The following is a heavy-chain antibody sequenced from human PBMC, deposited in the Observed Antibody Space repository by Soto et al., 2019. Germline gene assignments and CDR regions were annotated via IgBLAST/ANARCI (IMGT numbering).Heavy chain of an antibody. CDR2: IIPIFGTA. CDR1: GGTFSSYA. Sequence: GASVKVSCKASGGTFSSYAISWVRQAPGQGLEWMGGIIPIFGTANYAQKFQGRVTITADESTSTAYMELSSLRSEDMAVYYCARNQPRLYDISMGGLYYYYGMDVWGQGTTVTVSS. D-gene: IGHD3-9*01. V-gene: IGHV1-69*13. J-gene: IGHJ6*02. CDR3: ARNQPRLYDISMGGLYYYYGMDV.